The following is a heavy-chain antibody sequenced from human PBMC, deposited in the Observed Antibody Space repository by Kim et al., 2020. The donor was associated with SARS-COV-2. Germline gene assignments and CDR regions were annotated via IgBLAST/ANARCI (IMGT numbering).Heavy chain of an antibody. CDR1: GYSFTNYW. Sequence: GESLKISCKGSGYSFTNYWIAWVRQKPGKGLQSMGIIYPGDSDTRYSPSFQGQVTISVDKSISTAYLQWSRLKASDTAMYYCARSRRLLDALDIWGRGTMVTVSS. V-gene: IGHV5-51*01. J-gene: IGHJ3*02. CDR3: ARSRRLLDALDI. CDR2: IYPGDSDT.